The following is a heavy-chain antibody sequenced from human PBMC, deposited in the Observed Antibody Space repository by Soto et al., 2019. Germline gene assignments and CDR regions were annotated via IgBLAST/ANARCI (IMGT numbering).Heavy chain of an antibody. CDR1: GFSFSIYS. CDR2: ISSSSSTI. CDR3: ARDRGPITGTTDGMDV. V-gene: IGHV3-48*02. J-gene: IGHJ6*02. D-gene: IGHD1-7*01. Sequence: GGSMRLSCAASGFSFSIYSINWVRQATGKGLEWVSYISSSSSTIYYADSVKGRFTISRDNAKNSLYLQMNSLRDEDTAVYYCARDRGPITGTTDGMDVWGQGTTVTVSS.